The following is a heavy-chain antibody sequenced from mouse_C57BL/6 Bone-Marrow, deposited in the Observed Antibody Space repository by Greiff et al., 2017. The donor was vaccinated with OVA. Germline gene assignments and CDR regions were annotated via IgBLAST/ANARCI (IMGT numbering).Heavy chain of an antibody. V-gene: IGHV5-9-1*02. CDR1: GFTFSSYA. Sequence: EVNVVESGEGLVKPGGSLKLSCAASGFTFSSYAMSWVRQTPEKRLEWVAYISSGGDYIYYADTVKGRFTISRDNARNTLYLQMSSLKSEDTAMYYCTRGGYYGSYWYFDVWGTGTTVTVSS. J-gene: IGHJ1*03. CDR3: TRGGYYGSYWYFDV. CDR2: ISSGGDYI. D-gene: IGHD1-1*01.